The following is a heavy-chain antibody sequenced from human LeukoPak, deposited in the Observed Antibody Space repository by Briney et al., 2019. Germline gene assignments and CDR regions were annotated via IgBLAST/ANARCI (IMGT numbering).Heavy chain of an antibody. CDR2: INPNSGGT. CDR3: AISPHANPNY. J-gene: IGHJ4*02. CDR1: GYTFTGYY. Sequence: GALVKVSCKASGYTFTGYYMYWVRQAPGQGLEWMGWINPNSGGTNYAQKFQGRVTMTRDTSISTAYMELSRLRFDDTAVYYCAISPHANPNYWGQGALVTVSS. V-gene: IGHV1-2*02.